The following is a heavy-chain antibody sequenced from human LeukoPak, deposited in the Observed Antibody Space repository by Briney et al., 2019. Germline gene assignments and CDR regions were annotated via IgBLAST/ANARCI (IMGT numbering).Heavy chain of an antibody. J-gene: IGHJ5*02. V-gene: IGHV4-39*07. CDR2: IFYSGST. D-gene: IGHD6-19*01. Sequence: PSETLSLTCTVSSGSISTSNYYWGWVRQPPGKALEWIGNIFYSGSTYYSPSLKSRVTISLDTSRNQFSLRLSSVTAADTAVYYCARSPEQWLAIRGWFDPWGQGTLVTVSS. CDR1: SGSISTSNYY. CDR3: ARSPEQWLAIRGWFDP.